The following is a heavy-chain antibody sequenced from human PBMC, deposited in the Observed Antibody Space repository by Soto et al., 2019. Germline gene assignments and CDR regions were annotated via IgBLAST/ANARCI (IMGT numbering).Heavy chain of an antibody. D-gene: IGHD3-10*01. Sequence: QGQLVESGGGVVQPGKSLRLSCAASGFSFTAYAMLWVRQAPGKGLEWVSIISDDGRDKYYADSVKGRFSISRDAFKNILYLQLTSLRPGDTAVYYCGAGLTGGDYWGQETLVTVSS. CDR2: ISDDGRDK. CDR3: GAGLTGGDY. J-gene: IGHJ4*02. V-gene: IGHV3-30*14. CDR1: GFSFTAYA.